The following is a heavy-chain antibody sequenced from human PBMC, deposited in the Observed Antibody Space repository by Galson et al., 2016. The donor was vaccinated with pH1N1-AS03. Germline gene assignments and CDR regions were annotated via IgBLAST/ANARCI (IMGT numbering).Heavy chain of an antibody. CDR3: ARAKGSGWPNKRYFDS. D-gene: IGHD6-19*01. V-gene: IGHV3-11*01. CDR2: ISSSGSTK. CDR1: GFTFGDYY. Sequence: SLRLSCAVSGFTFGDYYMTWVRQTPGKGLEWISYISSSGSTKYYADSVEGRFTISRDNAKNSLFLQMNSLTAEDTAIYYCARAKGSGWPNKRYFDSWGPGTLVIVSS. J-gene: IGHJ4*02.